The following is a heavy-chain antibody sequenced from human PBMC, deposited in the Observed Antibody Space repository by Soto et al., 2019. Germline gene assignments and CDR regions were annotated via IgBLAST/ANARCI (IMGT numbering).Heavy chain of an antibody. D-gene: IGHD6-19*01. Sequence: GGSLRLSCAASGFTFSSYGMHWVRQAPGKGLEWVAVISYDGRNKYYADAVKGRFTISRDNSKNTLYLQMSSLRAEDTAVYYCVKDGSSGWPYFYDMDIWGQGTTVTVSS. CDR3: VKDGSSGWPYFYDMDI. J-gene: IGHJ6*02. V-gene: IGHV3-30*18. CDR1: GFTFSSYG. CDR2: ISYDGRNK.